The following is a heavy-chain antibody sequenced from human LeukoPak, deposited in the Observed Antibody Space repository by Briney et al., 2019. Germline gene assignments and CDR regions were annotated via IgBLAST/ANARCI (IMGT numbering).Heavy chain of an antibody. V-gene: IGHV3-7*01. CDR1: GFTFSDYW. CDR3: ARDKIVGATKFDC. D-gene: IGHD1-26*01. CDR2: INQDESEK. J-gene: IGHJ4*02. Sequence: GGSLRLSCAASGFTFSDYWMSWVRQAPGKGLEWVADINQDESEKNHVDSVRGRFTISRDNAENSLYLQMNSLGAEDTAIYYCARDKIVGATKFDCWGQGTLVTVSS.